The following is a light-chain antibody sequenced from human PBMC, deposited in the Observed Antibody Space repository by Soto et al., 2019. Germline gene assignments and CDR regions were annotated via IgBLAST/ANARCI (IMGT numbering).Light chain of an antibody. Sequence: QSALTQPASVSGSPGQSIAISCTGTSSDVGAYDYVSWYQHHPGKAPKLIISEVANRPSGVSNRYSGFKSGNTASLTISGLQAEDEADYYCTSYTITTTLVFGGGTKLTVL. V-gene: IGLV2-14*01. CDR1: SSDVGAYDY. J-gene: IGLJ2*01. CDR3: TSYTITTTLV. CDR2: EVA.